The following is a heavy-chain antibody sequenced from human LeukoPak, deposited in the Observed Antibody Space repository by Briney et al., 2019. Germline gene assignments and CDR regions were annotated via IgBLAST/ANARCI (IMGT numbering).Heavy chain of an antibody. V-gene: IGHV5-51*01. D-gene: IGHD3-10*01. CDR2: IYPGDSDT. CDR3: ARHRSMVRGVIQGWFDP. J-gene: IGHJ5*02. Sequence: GESLKISCKGSGYSFTSYWIGWVRQMTGKGLEWMGIIYPGDSDTRYSPSFQGQVTISADKSISTAYLQWSSLKASDTAMYYCARHRSMVRGVIQGWFDPWGQGTLVTVSS. CDR1: GYSFTSYW.